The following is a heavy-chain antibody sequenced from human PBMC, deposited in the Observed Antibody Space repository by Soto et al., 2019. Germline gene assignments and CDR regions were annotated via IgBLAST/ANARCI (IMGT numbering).Heavy chain of an antibody. J-gene: IGHJ4*02. CDR3: ARLNLGPRRRWGELSRPHSLDY. CDR1: GGSISSGDYY. D-gene: IGHD3-16*02. Sequence: SETKSLTCTVSGGSISSGDYYWSWINKPPGKGLEWIGYIYYSGSTYYNPSLKSRVTISVDTSKNQFSLKLSSVTAADTAVYYCARLNLGPRRRWGELSRPHSLDYWGQGTLVTVSS. V-gene: IGHV4-30-4*01. CDR2: IYYSGST.